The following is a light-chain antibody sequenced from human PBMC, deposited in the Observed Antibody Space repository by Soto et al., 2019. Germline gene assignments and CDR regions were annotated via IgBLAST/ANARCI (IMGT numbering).Light chain of an antibody. CDR1: QSVSSH. CDR3: QHYNNWPPYT. Sequence: EIVMTQSPATLSVSPGERATLSCRASQSVSSHLAWYQQKPGQAPRLLIYGASTRATGIPGRFSGTGSGTEFTLTISSLRAEDFALYYCQHYNNWPPYTFGQGTKLEIK. CDR2: GAS. J-gene: IGKJ2*01. V-gene: IGKV3-15*01.